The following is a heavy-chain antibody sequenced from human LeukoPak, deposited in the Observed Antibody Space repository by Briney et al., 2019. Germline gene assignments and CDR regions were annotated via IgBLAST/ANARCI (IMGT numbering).Heavy chain of an antibody. V-gene: IGHV3-23*01. CDR1: GFTFSSYG. CDR3: AKEGGYSSYYMDV. Sequence: SGGSLRLSCAASGFTFSSYGMSWVRQAPGKGLEWVSAISGSGGSTYYADSVKGRFTISRDNSKNTLYLQMNSLRAEDTAVYYCAKEGGYSSYYMDVWGKGTTVTISS. D-gene: IGHD6-13*01. CDR2: ISGSGGST. J-gene: IGHJ6*03.